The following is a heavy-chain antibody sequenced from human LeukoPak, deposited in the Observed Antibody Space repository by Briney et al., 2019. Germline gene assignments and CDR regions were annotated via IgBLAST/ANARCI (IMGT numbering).Heavy chain of an antibody. J-gene: IGHJ4*02. V-gene: IGHV3-23*01. CDR2: ISGSGGST. Sequence: GSLRLSCAASGFTFSSYAMGWVRQAPGKGLEWVSAISGSGGSTYYADSVKGRFTISRDNSKNTLYLQMNSLRAEDTAVYYCAKDLGCCSSTSCSLDYWGQGTLVTVSS. CDR3: AKDLGCCSSTSCSLDY. CDR1: GFTFSSYA. D-gene: IGHD2-2*01.